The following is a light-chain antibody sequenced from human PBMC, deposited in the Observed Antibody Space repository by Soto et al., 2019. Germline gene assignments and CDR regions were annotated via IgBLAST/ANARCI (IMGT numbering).Light chain of an antibody. J-gene: IGKJ3*01. V-gene: IGKV3-20*01. Sequence: VLTQPPDTRSLSEGERASLSCRASQSISSNFLAWYQQKPGQAPRLLIYSASTRATGVPDRFSGSGSGTHFTLTITRLEPEDFAIYICQNYNLSFGPGTKADIK. CDR2: SAS. CDR1: QSISSNF. CDR3: QNYNLS.